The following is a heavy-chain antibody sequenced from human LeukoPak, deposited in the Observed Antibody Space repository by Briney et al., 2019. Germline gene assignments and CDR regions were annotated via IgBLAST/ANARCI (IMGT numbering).Heavy chain of an antibody. CDR3: ARLPRTTVTTPPGWFDP. CDR2: IYHSGST. D-gene: IGHD4-17*01. J-gene: IGHJ5*02. CDR1: GYSISSGYY. V-gene: IGHV4-38-2*02. Sequence: SETLSLTCTVSGYSISSGYYWGWIRQPPGKGLEWIGSIYHSGSTYYNPSLKSRVTISVDTSKNQFSLKLSSVTAADTAVYYCARLPRTTVTTPPGWFDPWGQGTLVTVSS.